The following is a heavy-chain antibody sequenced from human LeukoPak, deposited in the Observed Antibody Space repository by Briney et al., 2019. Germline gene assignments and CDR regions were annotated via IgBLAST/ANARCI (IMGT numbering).Heavy chain of an antibody. CDR3: ARFTLYYYGSGSLNAYYFDY. J-gene: IGHJ4*02. Sequence: SETLSLTCAVYGGSFSGYYWSWIRQPPGKGLEWIGEINHSGSTNYNPSLKSRVTISVDTSKNQFSLKLSSVTAADTAVYYCARFTLYYYGSGSLNAYYFDYWGQGTLVIVSS. V-gene: IGHV4-34*01. D-gene: IGHD3-10*01. CDR2: INHSGST. CDR1: GGSFSGYY.